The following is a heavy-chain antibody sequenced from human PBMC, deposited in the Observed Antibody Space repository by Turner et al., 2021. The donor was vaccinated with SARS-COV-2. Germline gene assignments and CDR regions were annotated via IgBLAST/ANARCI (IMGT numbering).Heavy chain of an antibody. CDR3: ASPSVDFWSGSYYGMDV. CDR1: GCSISSSSYY. Sequence: QLQLQESGPGLVKPAETLSFTCTVSGCSISSSSYYWGWIRQPPGKGLEWIGGIYCSGSTYYNPPLKSRFTISVDTSKNQFSLKLSSVTAADTAVYYCASPSVDFWSGSYYGMDVWGQGTTVTVSS. J-gene: IGHJ6*02. CDR2: IYCSGST. D-gene: IGHD3-3*01. V-gene: IGHV4-39*01.